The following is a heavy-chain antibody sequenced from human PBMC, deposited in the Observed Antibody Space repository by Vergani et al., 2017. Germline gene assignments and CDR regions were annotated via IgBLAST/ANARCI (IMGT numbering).Heavy chain of an antibody. CDR1: GFTFSSYG. CDR3: ARYFYNGDSDAFDI. V-gene: IGHV3-30*03. J-gene: IGHJ3*02. CDR2: ISYDGSNK. Sequence: QVQLVESGGGVVQPGRSLRLSCAASGFTFSSYGMHWVRQAPGKGLEWVAVISYDGSNKYYADSVKGRFTISRDNSKNTLYLQMNSLRAEDTAVYYCARYFYNGDSDAFDIWGQGTMVTVSS. D-gene: IGHD4-17*01.